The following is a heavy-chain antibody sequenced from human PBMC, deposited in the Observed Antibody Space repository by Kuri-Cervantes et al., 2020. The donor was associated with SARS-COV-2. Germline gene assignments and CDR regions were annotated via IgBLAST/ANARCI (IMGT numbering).Heavy chain of an antibody. V-gene: IGHV4-59*01. CDR2: IYYSGST. J-gene: IGHJ4*02. CDR3: ATEVGATNFDH. Sequence: ESLKISCTVSGGSISSYYWSWIRQPPGKGLEWIGYIYYSGSTNYNPSLKSRVTISVDTSKNQFSLKLSSVTAADTAVYYCATEVGATNFDHWGQGILVTVSS. CDR1: GGSISSYY. D-gene: IGHD1-26*01.